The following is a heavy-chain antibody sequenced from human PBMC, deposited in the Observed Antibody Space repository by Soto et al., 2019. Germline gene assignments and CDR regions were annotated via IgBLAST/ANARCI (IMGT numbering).Heavy chain of an antibody. V-gene: IGHV4-30-2*01. CDR2: IYHSGGT. D-gene: IGHD1-1*01. CDR1: RGSISSSGYS. Sequence: SETMSLTCSLSRGSISSSGYSWNWRRQPPGKGLEWIGYIYHSGGTLYNPSLKNRVSISVDKSKNQFSLKLTSVTAADTAVYYCARDQLEGNWFDPWGQG. CDR3: ARDQLEGNWFDP. J-gene: IGHJ5*02.